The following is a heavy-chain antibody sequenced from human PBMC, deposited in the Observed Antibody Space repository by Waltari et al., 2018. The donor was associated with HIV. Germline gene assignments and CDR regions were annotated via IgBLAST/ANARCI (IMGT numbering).Heavy chain of an antibody. J-gene: IGHJ6*02. V-gene: IGHV4-39*01. Sequence: QLQLQESGPGLVKPSETLSLTCTVSGGSISSSSYYWGWIRQPPGKGLEWIGSIYYSGTTYYNPSLKSRVTISVDTSKNQFSLKLSSVTAADTAVYYCARGLRFYYYYYGMDVWGQGTTVTVSS. CDR2: IYYSGTT. CDR1: GGSISSSSYY. CDR3: ARGLRFYYYYYGMDV. D-gene: IGHD4-17*01.